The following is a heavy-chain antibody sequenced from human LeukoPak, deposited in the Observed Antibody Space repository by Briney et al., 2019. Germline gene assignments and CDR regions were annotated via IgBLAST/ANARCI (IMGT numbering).Heavy chain of an antibody. Sequence: SETLSLTCTVSGGSISSRSYYWAWIRQPPGKGLEWIGTIYYTGSSSNNPSLKSRVTISVDTSKNQFFLNLTSVTAADMAVYYCAKHYASYYIDPWGQGTLVTVSS. CDR3: AKHYASYYIDP. D-gene: IGHD1-26*01. J-gene: IGHJ5*02. V-gene: IGHV4-39*01. CDR1: GGSISSRSYY. CDR2: IYYTGSS.